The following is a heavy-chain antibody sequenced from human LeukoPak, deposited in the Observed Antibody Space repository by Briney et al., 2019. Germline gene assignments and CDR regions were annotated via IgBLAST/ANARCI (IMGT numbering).Heavy chain of an antibody. CDR2: ISGSGDNT. CDR1: GFTFSSYA. J-gene: IGHJ4*02. Sequence: GGSLRPSCAASGFTFSSYAMSWVRQVPGKGLEWVSVISGSGDNTYYADSVKGRFTISRDNSKNMLYLQMNSLRAEDTAVYYCAKWKYSNSGIDDYWGQGTLVTVSS. V-gene: IGHV3-23*01. D-gene: IGHD6-6*01. CDR3: AKWKYSNSGIDDY.